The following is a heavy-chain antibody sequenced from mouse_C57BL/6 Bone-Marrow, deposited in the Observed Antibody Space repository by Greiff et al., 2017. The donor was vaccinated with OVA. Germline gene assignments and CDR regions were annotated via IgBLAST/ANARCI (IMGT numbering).Heavy chain of an antibody. D-gene: IGHD1-1*01. J-gene: IGHJ2*01. CDR3: AREGVSVVAESC. CDR2: IHPNSGST. CDR1: GYTFTSYW. Sequence: VQLQQPGAELVKPGASVKLSCKASGYTFTSYWMHWVKQRPGQGLEWIGMIHPNSGSTNYNEKFKSKATLTVDKSSSTAYMQLSSLTSEDSAVYYCAREGVSVVAESCWGQGTTLTVAS. V-gene: IGHV1-64*01.